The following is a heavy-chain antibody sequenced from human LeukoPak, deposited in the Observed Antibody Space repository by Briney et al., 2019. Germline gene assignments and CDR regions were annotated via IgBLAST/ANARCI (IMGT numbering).Heavy chain of an antibody. D-gene: IGHD4-11*01. CDR2: MNPNSGNT. CDR1: GYTFTSYD. V-gene: IGHV1-8*03. J-gene: IGHJ4*02. CDR3: ARGPDSNYVDY. Sequence: EASVKVSCKASGYTFTSYDINWVRQSTGQGLEWMGWMNPNSGNTGYAQKFQGRVTITRNTSISTAYMELSSLRSEDTAVYYCARGPDSNYVDYWGQGTLVTVSS.